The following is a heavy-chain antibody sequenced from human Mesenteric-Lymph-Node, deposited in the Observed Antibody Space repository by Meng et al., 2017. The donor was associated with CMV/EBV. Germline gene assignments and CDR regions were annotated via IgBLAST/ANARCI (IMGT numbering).Heavy chain of an antibody. CDR1: GFTFSSYE. CDR3: ARGCVLGYCSGGSSRGMDV. J-gene: IGHJ6*02. D-gene: IGHD2-15*01. Sequence: GGSLRLSCAASGFTFSSYEMNWVRQAPGKGLEWVSYISSSGSTIYYADSVKGRFTISRDNAKNSLYLQMNSLRAEDTAVYYCARGCVLGYCSGGSSRGMDVWGQGTTVTVSS. V-gene: IGHV3-48*03. CDR2: ISSSGSTI.